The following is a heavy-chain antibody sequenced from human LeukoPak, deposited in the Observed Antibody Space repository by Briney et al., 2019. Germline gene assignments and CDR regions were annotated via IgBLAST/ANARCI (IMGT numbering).Heavy chain of an antibody. CDR2: INHSGST. D-gene: IGHD2-15*01. J-gene: IGHJ5*02. CDR3: ARGGDIVVVVAATGWFDP. CDR1: GGSFSGYY. Sequence: SETLSLTCAVYGGSFSGYYWSWIRQPPGKGLEWIGEINHSGSTNCNPSLKSRVTISVDTSKNQFSLKLSSVTAADTAVYYCARGGDIVVVVAATGWFDPWGQGTLVTVSS. V-gene: IGHV4-34*01.